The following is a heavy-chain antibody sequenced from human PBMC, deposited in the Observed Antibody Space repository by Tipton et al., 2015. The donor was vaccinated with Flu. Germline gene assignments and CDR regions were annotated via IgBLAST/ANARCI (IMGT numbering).Heavy chain of an antibody. D-gene: IGHD4-17*01. Sequence: SLRLSCEASGFTFSSFAMSWVRQAPGKGLEWVSTISGSGYNTYYTDSVKGRFTISRDNSKSTLFLQMSSLRAEDTAVYYCAKDGSLYGDPTVSWGQGTLVTVSS. CDR1: GFTFSSFA. V-gene: IGHV3-23*01. CDR3: AKDGSLYGDPTVS. CDR2: ISGSGYNT. J-gene: IGHJ5*02.